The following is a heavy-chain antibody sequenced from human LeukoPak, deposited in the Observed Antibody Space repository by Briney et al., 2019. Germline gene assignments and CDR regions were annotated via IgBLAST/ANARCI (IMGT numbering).Heavy chain of an antibody. Sequence: SETLSLTCTVSGGSISSSSYYWGWSRQPPGKGLEWIGGIYYSGSTYYNPSLKSRVTISVDTSKNQFSLKLSSVTAADTAVYFCAREGRYSGSHSDYWGQGTLVTVSS. CDR3: AREGRYSGSHSDY. CDR2: IYYSGST. D-gene: IGHD1-26*01. J-gene: IGHJ4*02. CDR1: GGSISSSSYY. V-gene: IGHV4-39*07.